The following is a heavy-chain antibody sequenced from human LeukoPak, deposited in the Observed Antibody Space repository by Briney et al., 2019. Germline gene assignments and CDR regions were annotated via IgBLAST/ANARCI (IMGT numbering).Heavy chain of an antibody. CDR3: ARHRRSPGYGDYKWFDP. D-gene: IGHD4-17*01. V-gene: IGHV4-61*02. J-gene: IGHJ5*02. CDR2: IYTSGST. Sequence: SQTLSLTCTVSGGSTSSGSYYWSWIRQPAGKGLEWIGRIYTSGSTNYNPSLKSRVTISVDTSKNQFSLKLSSVTAADTAVYYCARHRRSPGYGDYKWFDPWGQGTLVTVSS. CDR1: GGSTSSGSYY.